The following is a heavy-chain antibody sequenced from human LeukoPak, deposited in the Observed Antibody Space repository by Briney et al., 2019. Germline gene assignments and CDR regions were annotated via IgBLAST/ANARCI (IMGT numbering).Heavy chain of an antibody. J-gene: IGHJ4*02. CDR2: ISGSGGST. CDR1: GFTFGSYA. D-gene: IGHD6-13*01. V-gene: IGHV3-23*01. Sequence: PGGSLRLSCAASGFTFGSYAMSWVRQAPGKGLEWVSAISGSGGSTYYADSVKGRFTISRDNSKNTLYLQMNSLRAEDTAVYYCAKDRGGYSSSWYVMFFDYWGQGTLVTVSS. CDR3: AKDRGGYSSSWYVMFFDY.